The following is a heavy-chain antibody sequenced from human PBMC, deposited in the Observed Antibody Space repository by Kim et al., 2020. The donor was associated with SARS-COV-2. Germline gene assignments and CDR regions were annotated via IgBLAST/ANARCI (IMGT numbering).Heavy chain of an antibody. V-gene: IGHV1-2*06. Sequence: ASVKVSCKASGYTFTGYYMHWVRQAPGQGLEWMGRINPNSGGTNYAQKFQGRVTMTRDTSISTAYMELSRLRSVDTAVYYCARDRDDYGDYHYYYYGMDVWGQGTTVTVSS. CDR2: INPNSGGT. CDR1: GYTFTGYY. D-gene: IGHD4-17*01. CDR3: ARDRDDYGDYHYYYYGMDV. J-gene: IGHJ6*02.